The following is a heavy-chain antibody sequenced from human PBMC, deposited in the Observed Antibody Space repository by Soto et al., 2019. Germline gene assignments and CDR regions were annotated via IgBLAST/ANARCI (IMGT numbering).Heavy chain of an antibody. Sequence: XLSXAASXXXXXSXXRNWVRXAPGKGLEWVSYISSSSSTIYYADSVKGRFTISRDNAKNSLYLQMNSLRAEDTAVYYCARDSGYSYGPLDYWGQGTLVTVSS. D-gene: IGHD5-18*01. V-gene: IGHV3-48*01. CDR2: ISSSSSTI. CDR3: ARDSGYSYGPLDY. J-gene: IGHJ4*02. CDR1: XXXXXSXX.